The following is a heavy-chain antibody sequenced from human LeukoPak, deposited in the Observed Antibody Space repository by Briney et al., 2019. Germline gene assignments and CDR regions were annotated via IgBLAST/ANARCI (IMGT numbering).Heavy chain of an antibody. CDR1: GYTFTSYG. CDR2: ISAYNGNT. D-gene: IGHD3-22*01. V-gene: IGHV1-18*01. J-gene: IGHJ4*02. CDR3: ARWLLNTETVTYYYDSSGYYVDY. Sequence: ASVKVSCKASGYTFTSYGISWVRQAPGQGLEWMGWISAYNGNTNYAQKLQGRVTMTTDTSTSTAYMELRSLRSDDTAVYYCARWLLNTETVTYYYDSSGYYVDYWGQGTLVTVSS.